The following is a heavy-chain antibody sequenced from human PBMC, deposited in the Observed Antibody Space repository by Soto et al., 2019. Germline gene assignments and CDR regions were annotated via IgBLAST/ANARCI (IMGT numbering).Heavy chain of an antibody. CDR3: LRDAAYSGTWPTSYYYYCWEG. D-gene: IGHD6-13*01. CDR2: TYYRSKWYN. Sequence: SQTLSLTCAISGDSVSSNSAAWNWIRQSPSRGLEWLGRTYYRSKWYNDYAVSVKSRITINPDTSKNQFSLQLNSVTPEDTAVYFCLRDAAYSGTWPTSYYYYCWEGCGRVTTGAVSS. V-gene: IGHV6-1*01. CDR1: GDSVSSNSAA. J-gene: IGHJ6*01.